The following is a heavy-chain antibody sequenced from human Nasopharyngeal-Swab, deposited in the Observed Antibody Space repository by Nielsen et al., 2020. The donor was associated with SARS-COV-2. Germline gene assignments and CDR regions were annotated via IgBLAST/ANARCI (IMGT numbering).Heavy chain of an antibody. CDR3: AILVDY. Sequence: GESLKISCTASGVTFSSYAVNWVRQAPGKGLEWASTITGNGGSANYADSVKGRFTISRDNSKNTVYLQTNSLRAEDTAVYYCAILVDYWGHGTLVTVSS. J-gene: IGHJ4*01. V-gene: IGHV3-23*01. CDR2: ITGNGGSA. CDR1: GVTFSSYA. D-gene: IGHD2-21*01.